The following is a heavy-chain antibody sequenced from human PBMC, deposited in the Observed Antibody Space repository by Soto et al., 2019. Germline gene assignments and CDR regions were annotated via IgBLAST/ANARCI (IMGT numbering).Heavy chain of an antibody. D-gene: IGHD6-19*01. CDR1: GFTFSSYA. J-gene: IGHJ4*02. V-gene: IGHV3-21*01. Sequence: GGSLRLSCAASGFTFSSYAMSWVRQAPGKGLEWVSSISSSSSYIYYADSVKGRFTISRDNAKNSLYLQMNSLRAEDTAVYYCARDDLRGVAGYDYWGQGTLVTVSS. CDR2: ISSSSSYI. CDR3: ARDDLRGVAGYDY.